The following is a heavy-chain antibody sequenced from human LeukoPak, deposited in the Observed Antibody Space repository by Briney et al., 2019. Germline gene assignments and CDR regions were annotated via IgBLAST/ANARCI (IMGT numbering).Heavy chain of an antibody. CDR1: GFTFSDHY. J-gene: IGHJ2*01. CDR2: TKNKANSYTT. V-gene: IGHV3-72*01. D-gene: IGHD6-25*01. CDR3: ARVRLQRNWYFEL. Sequence: GGSLRLSCAASGFTFSDHYMDWVRHAPGKGQEWVGRTKNKANSYTTEYAASVKGRFTISRDDSKNSLYLQMNSLKTGDTAVYYCARVRLQRNWYFELWGRGTLVTVSS.